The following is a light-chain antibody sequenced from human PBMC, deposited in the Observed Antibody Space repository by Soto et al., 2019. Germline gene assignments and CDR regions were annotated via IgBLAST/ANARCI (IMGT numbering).Light chain of an antibody. J-gene: IGKJ1*01. V-gene: IGKV3D-20*02. Sequence: SHAPLSLSPGESAILSCRASQSVSSSYLAWYQQKPGQAPRLLIYDASTRATGIPARFSGSGSGTDFTLTICSLEPEDFAVYYSPDWSKRSRQFGDGTK. CDR1: QSVSSSY. CDR2: DAS. CDR3: PDWSKRSRQ.